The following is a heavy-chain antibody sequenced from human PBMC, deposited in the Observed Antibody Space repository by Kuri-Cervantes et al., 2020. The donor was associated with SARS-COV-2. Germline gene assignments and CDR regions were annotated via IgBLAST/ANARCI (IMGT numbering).Heavy chain of an antibody. J-gene: IGHJ4*02. V-gene: IGHV3-9*03. CDR3: AKGAIAVASYFDY. D-gene: IGHD6-19*01. CDR1: GFTFVDYA. CDR2: ISWNSGSI. Sequence: GGSLRLSCAASGFTFVDYAMHWVRRAPGKGLEWVSGISWNSGSIGYADSVKGRFTISRDNAKNSLYLQMNSLRAEDMALYYCAKGAIAVASYFDYWGQGTLVTVSS.